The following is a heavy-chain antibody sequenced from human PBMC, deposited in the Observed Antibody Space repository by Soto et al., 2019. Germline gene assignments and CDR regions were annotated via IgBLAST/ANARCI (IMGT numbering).Heavy chain of an antibody. Sequence: GGSLRLSCAASGFTFSSYAMKWVRQAPGKGLEWVSAISGSGGSTYYADSVKGRFTISRDNSKNTLYLQMNSLRAEDTAVYYCAKDALPGDQFYYYYYMDVWGKGTTVTVSS. CDR3: AKDALPGDQFYYYYYMDV. CDR1: GFTFSSYA. D-gene: IGHD3-10*01. J-gene: IGHJ6*03. V-gene: IGHV3-23*01. CDR2: ISGSGGST.